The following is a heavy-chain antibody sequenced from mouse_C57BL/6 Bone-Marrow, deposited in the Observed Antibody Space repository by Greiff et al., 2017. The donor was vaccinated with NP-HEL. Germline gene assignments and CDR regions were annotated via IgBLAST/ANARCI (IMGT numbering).Heavy chain of an antibody. CDR3: ARSGGGYYHSYWYFEV. CDR1: GYTFTSYG. D-gene: IGHD2-3*01. CDR2: IYPRSGNT. J-gene: IGHJ1*03. Sequence: VQLKESGAELARPGASVKLSCKASGYTFTSYGISWVKQRTGQGLEWIGEIYPRSGNTYYNEKFKGTATLTADQSSSTVYMEFRSLTSEDSAVYSCARSGGGYYHSYWYFEVGGTGTAVTVTS. V-gene: IGHV1-81*01.